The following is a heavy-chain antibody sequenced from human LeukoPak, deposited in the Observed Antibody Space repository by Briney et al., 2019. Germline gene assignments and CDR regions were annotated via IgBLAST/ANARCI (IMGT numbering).Heavy chain of an antibody. J-gene: IGHJ3*02. V-gene: IGHV1-2*02. CDR3: ARNIWFGESADAFDI. Sequence: ASVKVSCKASGYTFIGHYIHWVRQAPGQGLEWMGWINPNSDATKYSQKFQGRVTTTRDKSIRTAYMELSRLTSDDTAVYYCARNIWFGESADAFDIWGQGTMVTVSS. CDR1: GYTFIGHY. CDR2: INPNSDAT. D-gene: IGHD3-10*01.